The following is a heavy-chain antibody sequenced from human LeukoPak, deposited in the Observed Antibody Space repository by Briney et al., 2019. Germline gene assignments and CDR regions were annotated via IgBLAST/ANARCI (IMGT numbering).Heavy chain of an antibody. CDR3: ATDYGDYAFDY. CDR2: TNSDGSST. CDR1: GFTFSSYW. J-gene: IGHJ4*02. Sequence: GGSLRLSCAAPGFTFSSYWMHWVRQAPGKGLVWVSRTNSDGSSTSYADSVKGRFTISRDNAKNTLYLQMSSLRAEDTAVYYCATDYGDYAFDYWGQGTLVTVSS. V-gene: IGHV3-74*01. D-gene: IGHD4-17*01.